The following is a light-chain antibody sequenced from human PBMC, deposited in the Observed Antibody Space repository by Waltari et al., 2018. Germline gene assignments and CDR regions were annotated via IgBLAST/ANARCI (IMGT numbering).Light chain of an antibody. CDR3: YSTDYTGNYWV. CDR1: ALPNKY. V-gene: IGLV3-10*01. CDR2: EDT. J-gene: IGLJ3*02. Sequence: SYELTQPPSVSVSPGHTARITCSGEALPNKYAYWYRQKSGQAPVLVTYEDTKRPSGMPERFSASNSGAVATLTITGAQVEDEADYYCYSTDYTGNYWVFGGGTKLTVL.